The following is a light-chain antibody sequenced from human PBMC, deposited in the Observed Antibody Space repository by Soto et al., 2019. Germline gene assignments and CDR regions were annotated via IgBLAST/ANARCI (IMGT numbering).Light chain of an antibody. CDR1: QSVTSN. V-gene: IGKV3-15*01. CDR2: GAS. Sequence: EIVMTQSPATLSVSPGERATLSCRASQSVTSNLAWFQHKPGQAPRLLMYGASTRAAGIPDRFSGSGSGTEFTLTISGLQSEDFAVYYCQQYNNWWTFGQGTKVEIK. J-gene: IGKJ1*01. CDR3: QQYNNWWT.